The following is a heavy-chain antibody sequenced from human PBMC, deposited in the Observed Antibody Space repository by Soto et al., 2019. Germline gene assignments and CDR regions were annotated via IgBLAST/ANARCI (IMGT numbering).Heavy chain of an antibody. CDR1: GGSFSGYY. V-gene: IGHV4-34*01. CDR3: ARGKLRYFDWLPSQVSDV. CDR2: INHSGST. J-gene: IGHJ6*02. Sequence: TLSLTCAVCGGSFSGYYWSWIRQPPGKGLEWIGEINHSGSTNYNPSLKSRVTISVGTSKNQFSLKLSSVTAADTAVYYCARGKLRYFDWLPSQVSDVWGQGTTVTVSS. D-gene: IGHD3-9*01.